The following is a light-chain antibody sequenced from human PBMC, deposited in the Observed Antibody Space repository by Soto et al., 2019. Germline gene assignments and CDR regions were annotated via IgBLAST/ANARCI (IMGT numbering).Light chain of an antibody. CDR2: VTS. CDR3: PKDHNYPLT. V-gene: IGKV1-6*01. CDR1: QGIRND. Sequence: AIQMTQSPSALSATVGDRVTITCRASQGIRNDLSWYQKKPGQAPKLLIYVTSTLQTGVPSRFSGSGSGTDFTLTISSLQPEDSATCYCPKDHNYPLTFGGGTKVDIK. J-gene: IGKJ4*01.